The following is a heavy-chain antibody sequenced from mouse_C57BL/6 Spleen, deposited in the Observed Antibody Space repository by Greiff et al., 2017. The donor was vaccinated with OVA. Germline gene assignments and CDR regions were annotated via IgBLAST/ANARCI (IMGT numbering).Heavy chain of an antibody. V-gene: IGHV1-15*01. J-gene: IGHJ3*01. Sequence: VQLQESGAELVRPGASVTLSCKASGYTITDYEMHWVKQTPVHGLEWIGAIDPETGGTAYSQKFKGKAILTADKSSSTAYMELRILTSEDSAVYYCTRVHYDGSHEGFAYWGQGTLVTVSA. CDR1: GYTITDYE. D-gene: IGHD2-3*01. CDR3: TRVHYDGSHEGFAY. CDR2: IDPETGGT.